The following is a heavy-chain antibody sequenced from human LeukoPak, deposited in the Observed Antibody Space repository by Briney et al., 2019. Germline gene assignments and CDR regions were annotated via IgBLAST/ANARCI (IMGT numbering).Heavy chain of an antibody. V-gene: IGHV4-59*01. D-gene: IGHD3-3*01. J-gene: IGHJ4*02. Sequence: SETLSLTCTVSGGSISSYYWSWIRQPPGKGLEWIGYIYYSGSTNYNPSLKSRVTISVDTSKNQFSLKLSSVTAADTAVYYCARTLDNVLRFLEPFDYWGQGTLVTVSS. CDR2: IYYSGST. CDR3: ARTLDNVLRFLEPFDY. CDR1: GGSISSYY.